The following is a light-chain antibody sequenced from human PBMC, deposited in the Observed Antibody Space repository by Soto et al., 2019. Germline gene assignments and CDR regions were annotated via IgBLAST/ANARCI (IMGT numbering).Light chain of an antibody. CDR3: SSSTTFTTLV. J-gene: IGLJ1*01. CDR2: EVS. Sequence: QSVLTQPASVSGSPGQSITISCTGTSNDVGSYDFVSWYQQQPGKAPKLLIYEVSNRPSGVSHRFSGSKSGNTASLTISGLQSEDEADYYCSSSTTFTTLVFGTGTKVTVL. V-gene: IGLV2-14*01. CDR1: SNDVGSYDF.